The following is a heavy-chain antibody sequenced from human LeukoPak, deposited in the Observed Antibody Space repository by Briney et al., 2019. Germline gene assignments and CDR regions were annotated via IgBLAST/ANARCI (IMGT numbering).Heavy chain of an antibody. J-gene: IGHJ6*02. V-gene: IGHV3-23*01. CDR2: IIGSGEKT. CDR3: AKDRGYSTGWYNYFYGMDV. D-gene: IGHD6-19*01. Sequence: GGSLRLSCTASGFTLSDYGMSWVRQAPGKGLEWVSAIIGSGEKTYYADSVKGRFTISRDNSKNTLHLQKNSLRAEDTALYYCAKDRGYSTGWYNYFYGMDVWGQGTTVTVSS. CDR1: GFTLSDYG.